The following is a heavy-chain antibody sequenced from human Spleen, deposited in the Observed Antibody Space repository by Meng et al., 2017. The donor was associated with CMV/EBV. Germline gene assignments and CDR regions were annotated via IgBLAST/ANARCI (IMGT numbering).Heavy chain of an antibody. V-gene: IGHV4-39*07. CDR3: ARAYNWNYDYFDY. Sequence: GSLRLSCTVSGGSISGSTYYWGWIRQPPGNRLEWIASMYYSGSTYYNPSVKSRVTISVDTSKNQFSLKLTSVTAADTAVYFCARAYNWNYDYFDYWGQGTVVTVSS. CDR2: MYYSGST. CDR1: GGSISGSTYY. J-gene: IGHJ4*02. D-gene: IGHD1-7*01.